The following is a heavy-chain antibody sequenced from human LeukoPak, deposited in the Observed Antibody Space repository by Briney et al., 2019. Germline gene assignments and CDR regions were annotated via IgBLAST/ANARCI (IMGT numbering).Heavy chain of an antibody. V-gene: IGHV4-34*01. D-gene: IGHD5-12*01. Sequence: SETLSLTCAVYGGSFSGYYWSWIRQPLGKGLEWIGEINHSGSTNYNPSLKSRVTISVDTSKNQFSLKLSSVTAADTAVYYCARSYSGYDIVYYGRFRGPHLFDYWGQGTLVTVSS. CDR2: INHSGST. CDR1: GGSFSGYY. J-gene: IGHJ4*02. CDR3: ARSYSGYDIVYYGRFRGPHLFDY.